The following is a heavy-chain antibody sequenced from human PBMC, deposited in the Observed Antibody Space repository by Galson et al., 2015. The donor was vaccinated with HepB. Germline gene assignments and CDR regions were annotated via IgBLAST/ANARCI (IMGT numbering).Heavy chain of an antibody. V-gene: IGHV3-30*04. Sequence: LRLSCAASGFTFSGYAMNWVRQAPGKGLEWVAVLSSHGDNEYYADSVKGRFTISRDNSENTVYLQMHSLRVEDTAVYYCARTFYFDYWGQGTLVTVSS. J-gene: IGHJ4*02. D-gene: IGHD3-16*01. CDR3: ARTFYFDY. CDR2: LSSHGDNE. CDR1: GFTFSGYA.